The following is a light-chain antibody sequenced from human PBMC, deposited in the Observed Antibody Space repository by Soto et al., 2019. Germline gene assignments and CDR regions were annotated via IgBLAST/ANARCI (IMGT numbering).Light chain of an antibody. CDR2: STN. Sequence: QTVVTQEPSFSVSPGTTITFTCGLSSGSVSASNYPSWYQQTPGQAPRTLIYSTNTRSSGVPDRFSASILGNKAAFTITGAQADDECDYYCVLYIGSGIWVFGGGTKLTVL. J-gene: IGLJ3*02. V-gene: IGLV8-61*01. CDR1: SGSVSASNY. CDR3: VLYIGSGIWV.